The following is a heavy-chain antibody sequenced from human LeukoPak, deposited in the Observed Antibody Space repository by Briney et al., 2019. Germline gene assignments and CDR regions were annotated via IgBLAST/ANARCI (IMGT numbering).Heavy chain of an antibody. V-gene: IGHV4-38-2*02. CDR1: GYSISSGYY. CDR2: IYHSGST. CDR3: AKSNGYGLIDI. Sequence: SDTLSLTCTVSGYSISSGYYWDWIRQPPGQGLDWIGNIYHSGSTYYNPSLKSQVTISVDTSKNQFSLKLNSVTAADTAVYYCAKSNGYGLIDIWGQGTMGTVSS. D-gene: IGHD3-22*01. J-gene: IGHJ3*02.